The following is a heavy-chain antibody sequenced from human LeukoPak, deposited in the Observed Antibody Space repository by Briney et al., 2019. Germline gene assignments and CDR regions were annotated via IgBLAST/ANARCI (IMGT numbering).Heavy chain of an antibody. CDR2: ISSSGSTI. CDR1: GFTFSSYE. J-gene: IGHJ4*02. Sequence: GGSLRLSCAASGFTFSSYEMNWVRQAPGKGLEWVSYISSSGSTIYCADSVKGRFTISRDNAKNSLYLQMNSLRAEDTAVYYCARDTFQPGLIDSWGQGTLVTVSS. CDR3: ARDTFQPGLIDS. D-gene: IGHD2-2*01. V-gene: IGHV3-48*03.